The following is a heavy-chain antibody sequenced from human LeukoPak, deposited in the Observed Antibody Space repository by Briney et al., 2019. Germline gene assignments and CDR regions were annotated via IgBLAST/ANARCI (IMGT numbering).Heavy chain of an antibody. D-gene: IGHD3-22*01. V-gene: IGHV3-64D*09. J-gene: IGHJ3*02. CDR1: GFTFSSYA. Sequence: GGSLRLSCSASGFTFSSYAMHWVRQAPGKELEYVSAISSNGRSTYYADAVKGRFTISRDNSKNTLYLQVSSLRAEGTAVYYCVKLPPYYYDSSGYGGDAFDIWGQGTMVTVSS. CDR3: VKLPPYYYDSSGYGGDAFDI. CDR2: ISSNGRST.